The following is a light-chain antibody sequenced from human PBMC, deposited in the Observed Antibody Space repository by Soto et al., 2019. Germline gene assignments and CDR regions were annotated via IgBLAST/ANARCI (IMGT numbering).Light chain of an antibody. CDR1: QSISSN. J-gene: IGKJ1*01. CDR3: QQSHSIPWT. Sequence: DIQMTQSPSSLAASLGDRVTITCRASQSISSNLNWYQQKPGKAPKLLIYAASNLQSGVPSTFSGSGSGTDFTLTISSLQPEDFETYYCQQSHSIPWTFGQGTKVDIK. CDR2: AAS. V-gene: IGKV1-39*01.